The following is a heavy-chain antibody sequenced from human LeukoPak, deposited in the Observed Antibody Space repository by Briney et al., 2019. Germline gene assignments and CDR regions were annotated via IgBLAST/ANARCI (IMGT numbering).Heavy chain of an antibody. V-gene: IGHV3-11*01. J-gene: IGHJ2*01. CDR3: ARGRVAAAGTKWYFDL. CDR2: ISYTRSTI. Sequence: GGSLRLSCVASGFIFSDYYMTRVRQAPGKGLEWVSYISYTRSTIYYADSVKGRFTISRDNAQNSLSLQMNSLTVEDAAVYYCARGRVAAAGTKWYFDLWARGSLVTVSS. D-gene: IGHD6-13*01. CDR1: GFIFSDYY.